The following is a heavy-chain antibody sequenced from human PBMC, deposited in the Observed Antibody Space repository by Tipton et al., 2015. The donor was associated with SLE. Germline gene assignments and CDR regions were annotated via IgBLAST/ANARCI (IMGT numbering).Heavy chain of an antibody. D-gene: IGHD2-2*01. CDR3: ARGCSSSTCEPFYFFGMDV. V-gene: IGHV4-59*12. Sequence: TLSLTCTVSGGSISSYYWSWIRQPPGKGLEWIGYIYYSGSTNYNPSLKSRVTISVDTSKNQFSLRLISVTAADTAVYYCARGCSSSTCEPFYFFGMDVWGQGTTVTVSS. J-gene: IGHJ6*02. CDR1: GGSISSYY. CDR2: IYYSGST.